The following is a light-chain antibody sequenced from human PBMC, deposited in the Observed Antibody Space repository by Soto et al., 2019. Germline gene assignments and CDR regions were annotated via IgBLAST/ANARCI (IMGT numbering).Light chain of an antibody. Sequence: EIVMTQSPATLSVSPGEGATLSCRASQSVSSNLAWYQQKPGQAPRLLIYCASTRATGIPARFSGSGSGTEFTLTISSLQSEDFAVYYCQQYNNWPPVTFGQGTRLEIK. CDR3: QQYNNWPPVT. J-gene: IGKJ5*01. CDR1: QSVSSN. V-gene: IGKV3-15*01. CDR2: CAS.